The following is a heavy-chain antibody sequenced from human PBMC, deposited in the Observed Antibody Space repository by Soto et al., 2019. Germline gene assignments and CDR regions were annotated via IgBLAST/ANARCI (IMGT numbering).Heavy chain of an antibody. CDR2: IIPLYGTA. CDR1: GGTFNSYG. J-gene: IGHJ4*02. CDR3: WRVRVIRGVIPIHFGL. V-gene: IGHV1-69*06. D-gene: IGHD3-10*01. Sequence: QDHLAQSGAEVKKPGSSVTVSCKASGGTFNSYGISWVRQAPGQGLDWMGGIIPLYGTANYAQKFQGRVSSYEDKSTSTAYMVLSILGSDDTAVYYCWRVRVIRGVIPIHFGLWGQGTLVTVSS.